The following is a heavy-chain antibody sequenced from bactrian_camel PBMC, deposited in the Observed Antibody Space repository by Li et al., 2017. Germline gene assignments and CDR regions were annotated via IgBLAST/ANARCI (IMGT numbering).Heavy chain of an antibody. V-gene: IGHV3S53*01. CDR3: AAGTRLMYGAMWYPSAIDFDD. Sequence: HVQLVESGGGSVQAGGSLTLSCAASGYVDNRYCMGWFRQAPGKEREGVAVIDEDGSTDYADSVKGRFTASKDSSETTLYLQMNSLKPEDSAMYYCAAGTRLMYGAMWYPSAIDFDDWGQGTQVTVS. CDR2: IDEDGST. J-gene: IGHJ6*01. D-gene: IGHD6*01. CDR1: GYVDNRYC.